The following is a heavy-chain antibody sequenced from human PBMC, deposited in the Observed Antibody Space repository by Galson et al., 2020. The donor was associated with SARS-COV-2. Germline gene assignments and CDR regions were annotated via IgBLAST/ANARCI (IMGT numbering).Heavy chain of an antibody. J-gene: IGHJ5*02. V-gene: IGHV4-30-2*01. D-gene: IGHD3-3*01. CDR2: IHHSGST. CDR3: ARVRLSTIFGVVIRGDWFDP. CDR1: GGSISSGGYS. Sequence: SETLSLTCAVSGGSISSGGYSWSWIRQPPGKGLEWIGYIHHSGSTYYHPSLKRRVTISVDRSKNQFSLKLSSVTAADTAVYYCARVRLSTIFGVVIRGDWFDPWGQGTLVSVSS.